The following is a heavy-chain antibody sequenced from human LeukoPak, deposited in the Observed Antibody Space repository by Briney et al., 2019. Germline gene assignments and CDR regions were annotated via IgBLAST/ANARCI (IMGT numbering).Heavy chain of an antibody. Sequence: GESLKISCKGSGYIFTNYWIGWVRQMPGKGLEWMGIIYPGDSDTRYSPSFQGQVTISADKSISTAYLQWSSLKASDTAMYYCARRYSQYSYGEPGGDYWGQGTLVTVSS. CDR1: GYIFTNYW. CDR2: IYPGDSDT. J-gene: IGHJ4*02. D-gene: IGHD5-18*01. V-gene: IGHV5-51*01. CDR3: ARRYSQYSYGEPGGDY.